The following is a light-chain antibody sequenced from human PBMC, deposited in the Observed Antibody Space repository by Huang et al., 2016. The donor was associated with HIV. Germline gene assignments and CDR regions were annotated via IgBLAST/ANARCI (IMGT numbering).Light chain of an antibody. CDR1: QGISSY. CDR2: AAS. Sequence: IQLTQSPSSLSASVGDRVTITCRASQGISSYLAWYQQKPGKAPKLLIYAASILQNGVPSRFSGSGSGTDFTLTISSLQPEDFATYYCQQLNSYPWTFGQGTKVEIK. J-gene: IGKJ1*01. V-gene: IGKV1-9*01. CDR3: QQLNSYPWT.